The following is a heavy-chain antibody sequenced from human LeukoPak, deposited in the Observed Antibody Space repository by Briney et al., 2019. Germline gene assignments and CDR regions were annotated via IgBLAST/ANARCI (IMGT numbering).Heavy chain of an antibody. Sequence: ASVKVSCKASGYTFTSYYMHWVRQAPGQGLEWMGIINPSGGSTSYAQKFQGRVTMTRDTSTSTVYMELSSLRSEDTAVYYCARGPYDYVWGSYSSSLHYFDYWGQGTLVTVSS. CDR2: INPSGGST. CDR1: GYTFTSYY. D-gene: IGHD3-16*02. CDR3: ARGPYDYVWGSYSSSLHYFDY. V-gene: IGHV1-46*01. J-gene: IGHJ4*02.